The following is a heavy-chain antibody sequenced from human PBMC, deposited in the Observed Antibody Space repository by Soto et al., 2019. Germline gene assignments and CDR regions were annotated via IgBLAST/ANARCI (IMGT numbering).Heavy chain of an antibody. V-gene: IGHV3-21*01. Sequence: PGGSLRLSCVASGFTFSNYNMNWVRQAPGKGLEWVSHISGSSIYIHYADSVRGRFTISRDNAKNSVYLQMDSLRVEGTAVYYCAREGALKPFSSWGQGALVTVPQ. CDR2: ISGSSIYI. CDR1: GFTFSNYN. J-gene: IGHJ5*02. CDR3: AREGALKPFSS.